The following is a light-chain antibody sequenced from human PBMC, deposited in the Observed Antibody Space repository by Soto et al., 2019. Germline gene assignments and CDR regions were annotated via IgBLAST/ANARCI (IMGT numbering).Light chain of an antibody. V-gene: IGKV3-20*01. J-gene: IGKJ2*01. CDR1: QSVSSSY. CDR3: QQYGSSPPYT. Sequence: EIVWTQSPGTLSLSPGERATLSCRASQSVSSSYLAWYQQKPGQAPRLLIYGASSRATGIPDRFSGSGSGTDFTLTISRLEPEDFAVYYCQQYGSSPPYTFGQGPKLEIK. CDR2: GAS.